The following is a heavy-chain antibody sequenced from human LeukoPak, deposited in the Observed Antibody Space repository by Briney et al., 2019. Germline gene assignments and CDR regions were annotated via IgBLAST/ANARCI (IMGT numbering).Heavy chain of an antibody. J-gene: IGHJ4*02. D-gene: IGHD3-10*01. V-gene: IGHV1-18*01. CDR3: ARAYGSGSYSPPDY. CDR1: GYDFINYG. Sequence: ASVKVSCKASGYDFINYGITWVRQAPGQGLEWMGWISLYNGNTDYKLQGRVTMTTDTSTSTAYMELRSLRSDDTAVYYCARAYGSGSYSPPDYWGQGTLVTVSS. CDR2: ISLYNGNT.